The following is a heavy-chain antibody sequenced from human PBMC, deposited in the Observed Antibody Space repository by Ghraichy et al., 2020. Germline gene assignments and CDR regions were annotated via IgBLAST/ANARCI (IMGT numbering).Heavy chain of an antibody. CDR2: IYDSGST. CDR3: ARGGSCSSTSCWSFNWFDP. J-gene: IGHJ5*02. D-gene: IGHD2-2*01. V-gene: IGHV4-30-2*01. CDR1: GGSISSGGYT. Sequence: SETLSLTCAVSGGSISSGGYTWSWIRQPPGRGLEWIGYIYDSGSTYSNPSLKSRVTISLDRSKNQFSLKLSSVTAADTAVYYCARGGSCSSTSCWSFNWFDPWGQGTLVTVSS.